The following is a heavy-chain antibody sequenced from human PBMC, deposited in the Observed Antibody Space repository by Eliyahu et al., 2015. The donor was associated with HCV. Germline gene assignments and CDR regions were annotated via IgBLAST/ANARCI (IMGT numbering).Heavy chain of an antibody. V-gene: IGHV3-74*01. CDR1: GFTXSXYW. CDR3: AREGRYYDYIWGSYRGTSFDY. Sequence: EVQLVESGGGLVQPGGSLRLSCAASGFTXSXYWXXWVRQAPGKGLVWVPRIXSDGSSTSYADSVKGRFTISRDNAKNTLYLQMNSLRAEDTAVYYCAREGRYYDYIWGSYRGTSFDYWGQGTLVTVSS. D-gene: IGHD3-16*02. CDR2: IXSDGSST. J-gene: IGHJ4*02.